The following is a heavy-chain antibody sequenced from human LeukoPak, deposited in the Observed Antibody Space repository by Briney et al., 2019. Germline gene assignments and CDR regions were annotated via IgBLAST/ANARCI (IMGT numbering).Heavy chain of an antibody. D-gene: IGHD3-10*01. CDR1: GYTFSSYG. CDR2: ISAYNGNT. CDR3: ARDSTDGSGTYYNDSPDY. J-gene: IGHJ4*02. Sequence: ASVKVSCKASGYTFSSYGISWVRQAPGQGLEWMGWISAYNGNTNYRQKLQGRVTMSTDTSTSTAYMALRSLRCDDTAISYCARDSTDGSGTYYNDSPDYWGQGTLVTVSS. V-gene: IGHV1-18*01.